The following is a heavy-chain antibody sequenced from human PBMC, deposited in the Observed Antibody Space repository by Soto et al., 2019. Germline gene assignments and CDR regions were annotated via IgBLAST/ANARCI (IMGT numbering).Heavy chain of an antibody. V-gene: IGHV4-61*01. CDR2: IYYSGST. J-gene: IGHJ6*02. Sequence: LSLTCTVSGGSVSSGSYYWSWIRQPPGKGLEWIGYIYYSGSTNYNPSLKSRVTISVDTSKNQFSLKLSSVTAADTAVYYCARVEYSSSSDEYYYYRMDVWGQGTTVTVYS. CDR3: ARVEYSSSSDEYYYYRMDV. D-gene: IGHD6-6*01. CDR1: GGSVSSGSYY.